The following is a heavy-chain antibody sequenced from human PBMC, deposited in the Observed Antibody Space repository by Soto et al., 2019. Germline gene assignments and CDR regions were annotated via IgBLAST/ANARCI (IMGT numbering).Heavy chain of an antibody. D-gene: IGHD3-10*01. V-gene: IGHV1-18*01. J-gene: IGHJ4*02. Sequence: ASVKVSCKASGYTFTSYGISWVRQAPGQGLEWMGWISAYNGNTNYAQKLQGRVTMTTDTSTSTAYMELRSLRSDDTAVYYCVREPGYYGSGSYYNWGPNFDYWGQGTLVTVSS. CDR1: GYTFTSYG. CDR3: VREPGYYGSGSYYNWGPNFDY. CDR2: ISAYNGNT.